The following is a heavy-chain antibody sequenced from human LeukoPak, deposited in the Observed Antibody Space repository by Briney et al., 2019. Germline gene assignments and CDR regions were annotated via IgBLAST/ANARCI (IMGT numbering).Heavy chain of an antibody. V-gene: IGHV4-39*07. Sequence: PSETLSLTCTVSGGSISSSSYYWGWIRQPPGKGLEWIGSIYCSGSTYYNPSLKSRVTISVDTSKNQFSLKLSSVTAADTAVYYCARDRGYYDSWSGYYHLNYYYMDVWGKGTTVTVSS. CDR2: IYCSGST. D-gene: IGHD3-3*01. J-gene: IGHJ6*03. CDR1: GGSISSSSYY. CDR3: ARDRGYYDSWSGYYHLNYYYMDV.